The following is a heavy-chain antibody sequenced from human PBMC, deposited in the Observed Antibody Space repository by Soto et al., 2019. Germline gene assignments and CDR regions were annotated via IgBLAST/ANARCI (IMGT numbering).Heavy chain of an antibody. J-gene: IGHJ4*02. CDR2: IYWDDDK. D-gene: IGHD2-8*01. CDR3: AHRRVWFRNGLPYFDY. V-gene: IGHV2-5*02. Sequence: QITLKESGPTLVKPTQTLTLTCTFSGFSLSTSGVGVGWIRQPPGKALEWLALIYWDDDKRYSPSLKSRLTITKDTSKNQVVLTMTNMDPVDTATYYCAHRRVWFRNGLPYFDYWGQGTLVTVSS. CDR1: GFSLSTSGVG.